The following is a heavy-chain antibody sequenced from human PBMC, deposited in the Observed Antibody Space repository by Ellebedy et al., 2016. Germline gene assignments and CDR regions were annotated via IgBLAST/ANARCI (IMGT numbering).Heavy chain of an antibody. CDR3: ARDGTAMAPYYYYGMDV. J-gene: IGHJ6*02. CDR2: IYYSGST. V-gene: IGHV4-39*07. CDR1: GGSISSSSYY. D-gene: IGHD5-18*01. Sequence: SETLSLXCTVSGGSISSSSYYWGWIRQPPGKGLEWIGSIYYSGSTYYNPSLKSRVTISVDTSKNQFSLKLSSVTAADTAVYYCARDGTAMAPYYYYGMDVWGQGTTVTVSS.